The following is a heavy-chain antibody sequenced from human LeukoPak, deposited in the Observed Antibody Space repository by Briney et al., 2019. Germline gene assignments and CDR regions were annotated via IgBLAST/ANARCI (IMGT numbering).Heavy chain of an antibody. CDR2: ISSSSSYI. D-gene: IGHD4-17*01. CDR1: GFTFSSYS. Sequence: GGSLRLSCAASGFTFSSYSMNWVRQAPGKGLEWVSSISSSSSYIYYADSVKGRFTISRDNAKNSLYLQMNSLRAEDTAVYYCARAGVYGDTRGDYWGQGTLVTVSS. V-gene: IGHV3-21*01. J-gene: IGHJ4*02. CDR3: ARAGVYGDTRGDY.